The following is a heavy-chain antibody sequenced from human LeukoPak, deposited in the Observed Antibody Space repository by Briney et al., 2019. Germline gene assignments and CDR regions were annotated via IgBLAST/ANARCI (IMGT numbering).Heavy chain of an antibody. CDR3: ASLPGYSRGGYFLPTAC. Sequence: ASVKVSCKASGYTFTSYGINWVRQAPGEGLEWMGWISADNGNTNYAQKFQGRVTMTTDTSTSTAYMELRSLRSDDTAVYYCASLPGYSRGGYFLPTACWGRETLFTVSS. V-gene: IGHV1-18*01. J-gene: IGHJ4*02. D-gene: IGHD6-19*01. CDR1: GYTFTSYG. CDR2: ISADNGNT.